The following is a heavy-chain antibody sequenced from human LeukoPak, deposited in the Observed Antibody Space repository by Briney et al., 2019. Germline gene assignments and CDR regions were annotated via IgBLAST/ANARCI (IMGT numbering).Heavy chain of an antibody. CDR3: ARAMVRGAFDI. D-gene: IGHD3-10*01. V-gene: IGHV1-46*01. CDR2: INPSGGST. CDR1: GYTFTSYY. J-gene: IGHJ3*02. Sequence: GASVKVSCKASGYTFTSYYMHWVRQAPGQGLEWMGIINPSGGSTSYAQKFQGRVTMTRDTSTSTVYMELGSLRSEDTAVYYCARAMVRGAFDIWGQGTMVTVSS.